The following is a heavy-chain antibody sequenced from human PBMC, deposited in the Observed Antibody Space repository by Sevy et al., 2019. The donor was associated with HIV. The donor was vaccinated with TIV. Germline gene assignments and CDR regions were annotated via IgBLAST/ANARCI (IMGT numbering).Heavy chain of an antibody. CDR1: GFPFSDAW. Sequence: GGSLRLSCAASGFPFSDAWMNWVRQAPGKGLEWVGLIKNENEGGTSDYAAPVKGRFTISRDDSKNTVFLQMSSLKTEDTAIYYCTTDWGSRTTWVRAFDLWGQGTMVTVSS. D-gene: IGHD1-7*01. CDR2: IKNENEGGTS. J-gene: IGHJ3*01. V-gene: IGHV3-15*01. CDR3: TTDWGSRTTWVRAFDL.